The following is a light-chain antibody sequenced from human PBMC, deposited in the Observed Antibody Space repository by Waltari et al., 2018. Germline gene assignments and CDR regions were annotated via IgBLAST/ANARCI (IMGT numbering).Light chain of an antibody. Sequence: QSVLTQPPSASETPGQRVTISCSGSHSNLGSNYLYWYQQLPGSAPKLLTYRNNLRPSGVPDRFSASKYGTLASLVISGLRSEDEGVYYCASWDESHYVFGGGTTVTVL. CDR2: RNN. CDR1: HSNLGSNY. V-gene: IGLV1-47*01. CDR3: ASWDESHYV. J-gene: IGLJ1*01.